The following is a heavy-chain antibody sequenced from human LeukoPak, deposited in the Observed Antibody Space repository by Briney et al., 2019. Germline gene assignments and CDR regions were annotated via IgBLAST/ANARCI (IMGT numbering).Heavy chain of an antibody. CDR1: GGSISSSNW. Sequence: QPSGTLSLTCAVSGGSISSSNWWSWVRQPPGKGLEWIGEIYHSGSTNYNPSLKSRVTISVDKSKNQFSLKLSSVTAADTAVYYCARDQPIVGAALDYWGQGTLVTVSS. CDR2: IYHSGST. J-gene: IGHJ4*02. V-gene: IGHV4-4*02. CDR3: ARDQPIVGAALDY. D-gene: IGHD1-26*01.